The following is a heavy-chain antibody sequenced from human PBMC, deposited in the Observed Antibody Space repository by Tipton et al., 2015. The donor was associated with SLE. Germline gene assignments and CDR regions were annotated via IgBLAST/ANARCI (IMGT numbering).Heavy chain of an antibody. CDR1: GFTFDDYA. D-gene: IGHD1-26*01. J-gene: IGHJ4*02. Sequence: SLRLSCAASGFTFDDYAMHWVRQAPGKGLEWVSGISWDGGSIGSADSMKGRFTISRDNAKNSLYLQMNSLRAEDTALYYCAKAYAGSYRSEGIDYWGQGTLVTVSS. CDR3: AKAYAGSYRSEGIDY. V-gene: IGHV3-9*01. CDR2: ISWDGGSI.